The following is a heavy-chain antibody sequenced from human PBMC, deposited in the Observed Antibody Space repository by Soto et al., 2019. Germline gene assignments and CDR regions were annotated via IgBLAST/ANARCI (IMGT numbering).Heavy chain of an antibody. CDR1: GGSFSGYY. CDR3: ARGHELVDQLPIPNWFDP. J-gene: IGHJ5*02. D-gene: IGHD2-2*01. Sequence: SETLSLTCAVYGGSFSGYYWSWIRQPPGKGLEWIGEINHSGSTNYNPSLKSRVTISVDTSKNQFSLKLSSVTAADTAVYYCARGHELVDQLPIPNWFDPWGQGTLVTVSS. CDR2: INHSGST. V-gene: IGHV4-34*01.